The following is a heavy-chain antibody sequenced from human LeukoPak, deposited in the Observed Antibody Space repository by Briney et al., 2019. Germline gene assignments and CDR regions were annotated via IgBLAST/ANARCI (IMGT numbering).Heavy chain of an antibody. CDR1: GFTFSSHG. D-gene: IGHD3-10*01. CDR2: IRYDGSTK. Sequence: PGGSLRLSCAASGFTFSSHGMHWVRQAPGKGLEGVAFIRYDGSTKYYADSVKGRFTISRDNSKNTLYLQMNSLRGEDTAVYYCASDGSYTSGSPRFDCWGQGTLVTLSS. CDR3: ASDGSYTSGSPRFDC. J-gene: IGHJ4*02. V-gene: IGHV3-30*02.